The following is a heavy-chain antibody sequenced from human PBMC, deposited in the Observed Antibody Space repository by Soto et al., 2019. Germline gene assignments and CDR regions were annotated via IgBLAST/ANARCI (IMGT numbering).Heavy chain of an antibody. CDR2: ISFDGSYK. D-gene: IGHD5-18*01. V-gene: IGHV3-30*04. CDR3: TRGVRGTSYSYFYPMDV. J-gene: IGHJ6*02. Sequence: QVQLVESGGGVVQPGRYLRLSCAASGFTFSSYAMHWVRQAPGKGLEWVTVISFDGSYKYYADSVKGRFTISRDNSKNTLYRQMNSLRADDTAVYFCTRGVRGTSYSYFYPMDVWGQGTTVTVS. CDR1: GFTFSSYA.